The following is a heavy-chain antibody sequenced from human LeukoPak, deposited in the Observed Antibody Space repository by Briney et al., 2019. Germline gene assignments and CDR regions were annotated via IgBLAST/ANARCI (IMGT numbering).Heavy chain of an antibody. CDR1: GGTFSSYA. J-gene: IGHJ3*02. D-gene: IGHD1-26*01. Sequence: KVSCKASGGTFSSYAIGWVRQMPGKGLEWMGIIYPGDSDTRYSPSFQGQVTISADKSISTAYLQWSSLQASDTAMYYCARQTISGSYFGSAFDIWGQGTMVTVSS. V-gene: IGHV5-51*01. CDR3: ARQTISGSYFGSAFDI. CDR2: IYPGDSDT.